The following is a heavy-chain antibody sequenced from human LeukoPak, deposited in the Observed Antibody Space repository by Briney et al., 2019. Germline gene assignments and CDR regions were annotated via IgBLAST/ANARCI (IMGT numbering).Heavy chain of an antibody. CDR1: GYTXTNYY. D-gene: IGHD3-10*01. Sequence: ASVKVSCKASGYTXTNYYIHWVRQAPGQGLEWMGILNPSGGTTSYTQKFQGRVTMTRDTSTSTVYMELSSLTSEDTAVFYCARNRIPMVRGVTFDAFDIWGQGTRVTVSS. CDR3: ARNRIPMVRGVTFDAFDI. V-gene: IGHV1-46*01. CDR2: LNPSGGTT. J-gene: IGHJ3*02.